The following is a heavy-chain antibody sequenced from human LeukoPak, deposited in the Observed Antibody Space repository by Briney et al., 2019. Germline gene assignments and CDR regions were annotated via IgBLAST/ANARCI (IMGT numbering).Heavy chain of an antibody. D-gene: IGHD3-22*01. Sequence: GSLRLSCAASGSTFNTDAMTWVRQTPGNRLEWIPYISSGSTTTYYADSVRGRFTVSRDNTKKSLYLQMNSLRAEDTAIYYCVRDLYYDSVSWGQGTLVTVSS. CDR3: VRDLYYDSVS. J-gene: IGHJ4*02. V-gene: IGHV3-48*03. CDR1: GSTFNTDA. CDR2: ISSGSTTT.